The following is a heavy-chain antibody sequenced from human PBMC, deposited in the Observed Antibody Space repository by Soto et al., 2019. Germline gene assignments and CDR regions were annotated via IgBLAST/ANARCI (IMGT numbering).Heavy chain of an antibody. CDR2: IYYSGST. CDR3: AISASSGSRGFQH. D-gene: IGHD3-22*01. CDR1: GGSISSGAYY. J-gene: IGHJ1*01. Sequence: QVQLQESGPGLVKPSQTLSLTCTVSGGSISSGAYYWSWIPQHPGKGLEWIGYIYYSGSTYYNPSRKSRVTISVDTSKNQFSLKLSSVTAADTAVYFCAISASSGSRGFQHWGQGTLVTVSS. V-gene: IGHV4-31*03.